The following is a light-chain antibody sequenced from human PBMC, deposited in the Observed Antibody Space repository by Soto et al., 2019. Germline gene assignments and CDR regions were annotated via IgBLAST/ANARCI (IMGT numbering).Light chain of an antibody. CDR3: SSYTSSSTYV. CDR1: SSDVGGYNY. V-gene: IGLV2-14*01. Sequence: SRVASVSGSPGKSITISCTGTSSDVGGYNYVSWYQQHPGKAPKLMIYDVSNRPSGVSNRFSGSKSGNTASLTISGLQAEDEADYDCSSYTSSSTYVFGTGTKVTVL. J-gene: IGLJ1*01. CDR2: DVS.